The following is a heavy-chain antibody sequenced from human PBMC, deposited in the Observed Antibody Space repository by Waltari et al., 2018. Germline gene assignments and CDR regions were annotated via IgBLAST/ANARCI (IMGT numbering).Heavy chain of an antibody. J-gene: IGHJ3*01. V-gene: IGHV3-7*01. Sequence: EVQLAESGGGLFPPGGSLRLLCAASGLHFTRMYMGGVRRAPGKGLEWVAGRNPDGTREDYADFVEGRFTISRDNDKKLLFLEMNGLRAEDTALYHCARWNFGFDLWGQGTLVTVSS. CDR2: RNPDGTRE. D-gene: IGHD3-3*01. CDR3: ARWNFGFDL. CDR1: GLHFTRMY.